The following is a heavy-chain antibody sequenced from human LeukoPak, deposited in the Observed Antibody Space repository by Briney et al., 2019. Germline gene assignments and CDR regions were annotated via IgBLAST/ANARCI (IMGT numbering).Heavy chain of an antibody. V-gene: IGHV3-23*01. Sequence: PGGSLRLSCAGSGFTFRNYVMNWVRQAPGKGLEWVSGISGCGSNTYYAGSVKGRFTISTDNSKNTLYLQMNSLTAEDTAVYYCARRVVVDGRWLFFDTCGQGTLVTVSS. J-gene: IGHJ4*02. CDR2: ISGCGSNT. CDR3: ARRVVVDGRWLFFDT. D-gene: IGHD3-22*01. CDR1: GFTFRNYV.